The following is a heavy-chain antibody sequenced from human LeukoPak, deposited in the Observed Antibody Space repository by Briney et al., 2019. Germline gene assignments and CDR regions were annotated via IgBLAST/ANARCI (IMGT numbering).Heavy chain of an antibody. V-gene: IGHV4-39*01. Sequence: SETLSLTCTVSGGSISSGGYYWSWIRQHPGKGLEWIGNIYYSGRTYYNASLKSRVTISVDTSKNQFSLKLSSVTAADTAVYYCARIEFLEWLRANWFDPWGQGTLVTVSS. CDR2: IYYSGRT. CDR3: ARIEFLEWLRANWFDP. CDR1: GGSISSGGYY. J-gene: IGHJ5*02. D-gene: IGHD3-3*01.